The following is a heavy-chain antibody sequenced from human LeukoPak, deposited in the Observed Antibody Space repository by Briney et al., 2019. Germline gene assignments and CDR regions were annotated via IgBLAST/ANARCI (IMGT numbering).Heavy chain of an antibody. D-gene: IGHD1-26*01. CDR2: IFYCGNT. Sequence: SETLSLTCTVSGGSISSSSYYWSWIRQHPGTGLEWIGYIFYCGNTRYNPSLRSRITISVDTSKNQFSLKLASVTAADTAVYYCARTVGARTYYLDYWGQGTPVIVSS. J-gene: IGHJ4*02. CDR3: ARTVGARTYYLDY. CDR1: GGSISSSSYY. V-gene: IGHV4-31*03.